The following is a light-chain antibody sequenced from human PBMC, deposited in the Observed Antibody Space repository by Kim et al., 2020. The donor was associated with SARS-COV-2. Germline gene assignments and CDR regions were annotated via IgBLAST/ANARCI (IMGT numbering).Light chain of an antibody. V-gene: IGLV3-1*01. Sequence: SYELTQPPSVSVSPGQTASITCSGDKLGDKYACLYQQKPGQSPVVVIHQDSKRPSGIPERFSGSNSGNTATLTISGTQAMDEADYYCQAWDSSTVVFGGGTQLTVL. CDR3: QAWDSSTVV. CDR2: QDS. J-gene: IGLJ2*01. CDR1: KLGDKY.